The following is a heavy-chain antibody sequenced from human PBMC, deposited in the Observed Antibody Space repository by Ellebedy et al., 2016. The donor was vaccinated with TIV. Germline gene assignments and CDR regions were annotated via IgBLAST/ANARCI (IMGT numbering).Heavy chain of an antibody. CDR3: ARSDRIVVTGNHRWYFQH. CDR1: GYNFNTYW. Sequence: GESLKISCEASGYNFNTYWIGWVRQMPGKGLEWMGIIYPGDFDTRYSPSFQGQVTISVDKSISTAYLQWSSLKASDTAMYFCARSDRIVVTGNHRWYFQHWGQGTLVTVSS. D-gene: IGHD6-19*01. V-gene: IGHV5-51*01. CDR2: IYPGDFDT. J-gene: IGHJ1*01.